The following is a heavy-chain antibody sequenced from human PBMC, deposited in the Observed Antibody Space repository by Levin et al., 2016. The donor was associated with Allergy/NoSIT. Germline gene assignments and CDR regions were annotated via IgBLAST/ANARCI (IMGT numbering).Heavy chain of an antibody. CDR1: GGSISGSTSY. D-gene: IGHD5-24*01. CDR3: ASPHGDSLFYYVDY. V-gene: IGHV4-39*01. CDR2: IYHSGST. J-gene: IGHJ4*02. Sequence: GSLRLSCTVSGGSISGSTSYWGWIRQPPGKGPEWIGSIYHSGSTYYNPSLTSRVTISVDTSKNQFSLKLTSVAATDTAVYYCASPHGDSLFYYVDYWGQGHLVTVSS.